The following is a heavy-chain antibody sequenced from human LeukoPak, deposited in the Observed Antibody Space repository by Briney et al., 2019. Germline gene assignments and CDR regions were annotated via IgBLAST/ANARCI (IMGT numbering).Heavy chain of an antibody. Sequence: ASVKVSCKASGYTFTGYYMHWVRQPPGQGLEWMRWINPNSGGTNYAQKCQGRVTMTRDTSISTAYMEMSRLRCDDTAVYYSASAGSQLFSFDYWGQGTVVTVSS. CDR1: GYTFTGYY. J-gene: IGHJ4*02. V-gene: IGHV1-2*02. D-gene: IGHD2-2*01. CDR2: INPNSGGT. CDR3: ASAGSQLFSFDY.